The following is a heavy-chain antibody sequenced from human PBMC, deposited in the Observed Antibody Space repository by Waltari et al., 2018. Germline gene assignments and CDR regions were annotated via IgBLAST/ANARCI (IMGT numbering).Heavy chain of an antibody. CDR3: ARGHLTGYCNDY. V-gene: IGHV3-74*01. CDR2: INGDGSRT. D-gene: IGHD3-9*01. J-gene: IGHJ4*02. CDR1: GLPLRSYW. Sequence: EVQLVESGGGLVQPGGSLRLSCAASGLPLRSYWMHWVRQAPGKGLVWVSRINGDGSRTYYADSVKGRFTISRDNAKNTLYLQMNSLSAEDTAIYYCARGHLTGYCNDYWGQGTLVTVSS.